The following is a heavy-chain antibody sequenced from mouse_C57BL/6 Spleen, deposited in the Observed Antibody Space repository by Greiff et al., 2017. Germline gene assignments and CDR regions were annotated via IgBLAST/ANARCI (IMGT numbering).Heavy chain of an antibody. CDR2: IRMKTNNYAT. V-gene: IGHV10-1*01. D-gene: IGHD1-1*01. CDR1: GFSFNNYS. Sequence: EVQLVESGGGLVQPKGSMKLSCAASGFSFNNYSMNWVRQAPGKGLEWVAQIRMKTNNYATYYAESVKDRFTISRDDSESMVYLQMNNLMAEDTAMYYCTGQATYGRPFAYWGQGTLVTVSA. J-gene: IGHJ3*01. CDR3: TGQATYGRPFAY.